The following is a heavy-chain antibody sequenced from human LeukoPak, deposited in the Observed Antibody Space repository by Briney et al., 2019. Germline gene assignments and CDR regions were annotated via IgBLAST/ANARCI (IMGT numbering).Heavy chain of an antibody. CDR3: ARDERGGYPSGHDY. V-gene: IGHV1-18*01. D-gene: IGHD1-26*01. J-gene: IGHJ4*02. CDR1: GYTFTSYG. Sequence: ASVKVSCKASGYTFTSYGISWVRQAPGQGLEWMGWISAYNGNTNYAQKFQGRVTMTRDTSISTAYMELSRLRSDDTAVYYCARDERGGYPSGHDYWGQGTLVTVSS. CDR2: ISAYNGNT.